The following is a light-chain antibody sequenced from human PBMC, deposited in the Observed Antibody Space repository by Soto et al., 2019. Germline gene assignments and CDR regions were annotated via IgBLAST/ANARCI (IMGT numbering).Light chain of an antibody. CDR3: SSYAGSNNWV. CDR1: SSDVGDYNY. J-gene: IGLJ3*02. CDR2: EVS. Sequence: QSALTQPPSASGSPGQSVTISCTGTSSDVGDYNYVFWYQRHPGKAPKLMIYEVSKRPSGVPDRFSGSKSGNTASLTVSGLQAEDEADYYCSSYAGSNNWVFGGGTKLTVL. V-gene: IGLV2-8*01.